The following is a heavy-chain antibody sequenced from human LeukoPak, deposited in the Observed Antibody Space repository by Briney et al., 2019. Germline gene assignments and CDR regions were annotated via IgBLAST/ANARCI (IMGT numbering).Heavy chain of an antibody. Sequence: SETLSLTCTVSGYSISSGYYWGWIRQPPGKGLEWIGSIYHSGSTYYNPSLKSRVTISVDTSKNQFSLRLTSVTAADTAVYYCAREGGLLWFGELSPYYFDYWGQGTLVTVSS. CDR1: GYSISSGYY. V-gene: IGHV4-38-2*02. CDR2: IYHSGST. J-gene: IGHJ4*02. D-gene: IGHD3-10*01. CDR3: AREGGLLWFGELSPYYFDY.